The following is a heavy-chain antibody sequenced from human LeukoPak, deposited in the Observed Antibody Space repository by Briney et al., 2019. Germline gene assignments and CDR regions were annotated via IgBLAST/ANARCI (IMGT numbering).Heavy chain of an antibody. CDR1: GGSISSYY. CDR2: ISYSGST. D-gene: IGHD3-10*01. CDR3: ARERSMVRGVSWFDP. V-gene: IGHV4-59*01. Sequence: SETLSLTCTVSGGSISSYYWSWIRQPPGKGLEWIGYISYSGSTNYNPSLNSRVTISVDTSKNQFSLKLTSVTAADTAVYYCARERSMVRGVSWFDPWGQGTLVTVSS. J-gene: IGHJ5*02.